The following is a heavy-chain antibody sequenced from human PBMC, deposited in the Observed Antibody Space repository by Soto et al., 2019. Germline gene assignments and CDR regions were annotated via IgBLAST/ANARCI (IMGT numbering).Heavy chain of an antibody. Sequence: SATLSLTCTVSGGSISSSYWSWIRQPPGKGLEWIGYIYYSGSTNYNPSLKSRVTISVDTSKNQFSLKLSSVTAADTAVYYCARSRDGGYYYYYMDVWGKGTTVTVSS. J-gene: IGHJ6*03. CDR3: ARSRDGGYYYYYMDV. CDR1: GGSISSSY. CDR2: IYYSGST. D-gene: IGHD2-21*02. V-gene: IGHV4-59*08.